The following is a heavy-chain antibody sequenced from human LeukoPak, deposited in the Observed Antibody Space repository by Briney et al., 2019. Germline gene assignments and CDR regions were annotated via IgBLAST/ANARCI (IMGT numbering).Heavy chain of an antibody. Sequence: GGSLGLSCGASGFTFNNYAMNWVRQAPGEGLEWVSNISGGGTSTYYTDFVKGRFTVSRDNAKNTVYLQMNNLRAEDTAVYYCAKDSGIPARGKVEYFQDWGQGTLVTVSS. V-gene: IGHV3-23*01. CDR2: ISGGGTST. J-gene: IGHJ1*01. D-gene: IGHD6-13*01. CDR3: AKDSGIPARGKVEYFQD. CDR1: GFTFNNYA.